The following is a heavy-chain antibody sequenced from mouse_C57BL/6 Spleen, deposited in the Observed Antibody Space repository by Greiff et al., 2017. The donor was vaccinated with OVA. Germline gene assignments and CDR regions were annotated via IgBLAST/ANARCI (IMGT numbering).Heavy chain of an antibody. Sequence: QVQLQQSGAELVRPGASVTLSCKASGYTFTDYEMHWVKQTPVHGLEWIGAIDPETGGTAYNQKFTGKAILTADKSSSTAYMELRSLTSEDSAVYYCETAQATFDYWGQGTTLTVSS. J-gene: IGHJ2*01. CDR3: ETAQATFDY. CDR1: GYTFTDYE. V-gene: IGHV1-15*01. CDR2: IDPETGGT. D-gene: IGHD3-2*02.